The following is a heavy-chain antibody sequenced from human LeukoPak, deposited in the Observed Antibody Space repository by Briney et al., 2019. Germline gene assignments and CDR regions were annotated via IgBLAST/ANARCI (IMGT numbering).Heavy chain of an antibody. V-gene: IGHV4-39*01. CDR1: GGSISSSSYY. CDR2: IYYSGST. Sequence: SETLSLTCTVSGGSISSSSYYWGWIRQPPGKGLERIGSIYYSGSTYYNPSLKSRVTISVDTSKNQFSLKLSSVTAADTAVYYCARQTGYSSGWSAYWGQGTLVTVSS. CDR3: ARQTGYSSGWSAY. J-gene: IGHJ4*02. D-gene: IGHD6-19*01.